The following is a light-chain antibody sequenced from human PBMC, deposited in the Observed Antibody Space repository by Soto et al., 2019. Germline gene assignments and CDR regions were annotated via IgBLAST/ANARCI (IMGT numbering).Light chain of an antibody. CDR1: ENIFKF. J-gene: IGKJ4*01. V-gene: IGKV1-5*01. Sequence: DILLIQSPATLSAYVGDRITITCRASENIFKFLAWYQQRSGSAPNLLIYAASDLEKGVPSRFSGSGSGTEFTLTIDNLQPNDSATYFCQHYHSHSITFGGGTQVDFK. CDR3: QHYHSHSIT. CDR2: AAS.